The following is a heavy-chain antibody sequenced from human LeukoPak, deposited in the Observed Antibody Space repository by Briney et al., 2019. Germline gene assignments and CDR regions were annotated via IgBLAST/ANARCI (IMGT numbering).Heavy chain of an antibody. V-gene: IGHV4-59*01. CDR1: GGPISSYY. J-gene: IGHJ6*03. CDR3: ARAYSGSYLGSTTRSPMDV. D-gene: IGHD1-26*01. CDR2: IYYSGST. Sequence: PSETLSPTCTVSGGPISSYYWSWIRQPPGKGLEWIGYIYYSGSTNYNPSLKSRVTISVDTSKNQFSLKLSSVTAADTAVYYCARAYSGSYLGSTTRSPMDVWGKGTTVTVSS.